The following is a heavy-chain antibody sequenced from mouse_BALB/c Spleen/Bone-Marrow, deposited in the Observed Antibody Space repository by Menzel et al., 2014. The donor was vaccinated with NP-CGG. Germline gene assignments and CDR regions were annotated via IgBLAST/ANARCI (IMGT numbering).Heavy chain of an antibody. CDR3: ARHAYYDQTEVSFVY. Sequence: DVMLVESGGGLVKSGGSLKLSCAASGFSLNSYGMSWVRQTPEKRLEWVATISGGGGYTFYPDSVKGRFTISRDNAKNNLYLQLSSLRSEDTALYYCARHAYYDQTEVSFVYWGQGTLVTVSA. V-gene: IGHV5-9-2*01. J-gene: IGHJ3*01. CDR2: ISGGGGYT. D-gene: IGHD2-4*01. CDR1: GFSLNSYG.